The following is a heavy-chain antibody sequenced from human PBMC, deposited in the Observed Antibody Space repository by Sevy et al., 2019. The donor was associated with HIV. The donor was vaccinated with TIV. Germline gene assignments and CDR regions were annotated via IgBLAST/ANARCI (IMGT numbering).Heavy chain of an antibody. CDR3: ARTLRGNFDSKASAFDI. D-gene: IGHD3-22*01. CDR1: RYSIRSDDY. CDR2: IYHSGST. Sequence: SETLSLTCAVSRYSIRSDDYWVWIRQPPGKGLESIGNIYHSGSTYYNPSLRRRVSMSVDTSMNQFSLKLNSVTAADTALYYCARTLRGNFDSKASAFDIWGQGTMVTVSS. V-gene: IGHV4-38-2*01. J-gene: IGHJ3*02.